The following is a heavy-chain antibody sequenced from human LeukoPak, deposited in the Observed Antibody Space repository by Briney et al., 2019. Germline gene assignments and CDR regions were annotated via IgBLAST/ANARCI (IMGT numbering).Heavy chain of an antibody. CDR3: AKDRGYDILTGKPDY. D-gene: IGHD3-9*01. CDR2: ISYDGSNK. CDR1: GFTFSSYG. Sequence: GRSLRLSCAASGFTFSSYGMHWVRQAPGKGLEWVVVISYDGSNKYYADSVKGRFTISRDNSKNTLYLQMNSLRAEDTAVYYCAKDRGYDILTGKPDYWGQGTLVTVSS. J-gene: IGHJ4*02. V-gene: IGHV3-30*18.